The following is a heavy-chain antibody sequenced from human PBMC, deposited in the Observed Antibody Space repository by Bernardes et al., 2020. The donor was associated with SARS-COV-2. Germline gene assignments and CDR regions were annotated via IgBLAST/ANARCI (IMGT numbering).Heavy chain of an antibody. CDR2: IGTAGDT. D-gene: IGHD4-4*01. Sequence: GGSLRLSCATSGFTFSSYNMHWVRQVTGRGLEWVSGIGTAGDTYYPGSVKGRFTISRENARNPLYLQMNSLRAGDTAVYYCARAPTTVTTEFDYWGQGTLVTVSS. V-gene: IGHV3-13*04. CDR1: GFTFSSYN. J-gene: IGHJ4*02. CDR3: ARAPTTVTTEFDY.